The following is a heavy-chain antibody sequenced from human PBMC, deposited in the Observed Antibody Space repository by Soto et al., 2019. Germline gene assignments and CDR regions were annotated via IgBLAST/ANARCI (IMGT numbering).Heavy chain of an antibody. CDR1: GGSFSGYY. J-gene: IGHJ4*02. CDR2: INHSGST. CDR3: ARDGSGSYYNRIPAY. Sequence: PSETLSLTCAVYGGSFSGYYWSWIRQPPGKGLEWSGEINHSGSTNYNPSLKSRVTISVDTSKNQFSLKLSSVTAADTAVYYCARDGSGSYYNRIPAYWGQGTLVTVSS. V-gene: IGHV4-34*01. D-gene: IGHD3-10*01.